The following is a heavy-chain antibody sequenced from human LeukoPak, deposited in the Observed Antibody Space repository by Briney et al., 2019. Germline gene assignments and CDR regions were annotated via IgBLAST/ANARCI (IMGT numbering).Heavy chain of an antibody. J-gene: IGHJ4*02. CDR3: ARDMVRGVIIKGY. CDR1: GFTFSSYS. CDR2: ISSSSSYI. Sequence: GGSLRLSCAASGFTFSSYSMNWVRQAPGKGLEWVSSISSSSSYIYYADSVEGRFTISRDNAKSSLYLQMKSLRVEDTAVYYCARDMVRGVIIKGYWGQGTLVTVSS. V-gene: IGHV3-21*01. D-gene: IGHD3-10*01.